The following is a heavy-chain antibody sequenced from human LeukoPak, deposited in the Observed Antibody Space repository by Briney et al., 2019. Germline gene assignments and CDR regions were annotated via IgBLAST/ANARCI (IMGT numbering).Heavy chain of an antibody. CDR3: ARDIYGGYDILTGTYGMDV. V-gene: IGHV3-30-3*01. D-gene: IGHD3-9*01. Sequence: GGSLRLSCAASGFTFSSHAMHWVRQAPGKGLEWVAVISYDGSNKYYADSVKGRFTISRDNSKSTLYLQMNSLRAEDTAVYYCARDIYGGYDILTGTYGMDVWGQGTTVTVSS. CDR2: ISYDGSNK. J-gene: IGHJ6*02. CDR1: GFTFSSHA.